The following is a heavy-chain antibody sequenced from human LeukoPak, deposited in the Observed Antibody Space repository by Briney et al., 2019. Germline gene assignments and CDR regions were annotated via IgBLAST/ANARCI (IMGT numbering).Heavy chain of an antibody. CDR1: GYTFTGYY. J-gene: IGHJ4*02. CDR3: ARDFPLTMRRGATVGC. Sequence: ASVKVSCKASGYTFTGYYLHWVRQAPGQGLEWMGWINPNSGGTKYAQKFQGRVTMTRDTAISTAYMELSRLTSDDTAVYYCARDFPLTMRRGATVGCWGQGTLVTVSS. CDR2: INPNSGGT. V-gene: IGHV1-2*02. D-gene: IGHD4/OR15-4a*01.